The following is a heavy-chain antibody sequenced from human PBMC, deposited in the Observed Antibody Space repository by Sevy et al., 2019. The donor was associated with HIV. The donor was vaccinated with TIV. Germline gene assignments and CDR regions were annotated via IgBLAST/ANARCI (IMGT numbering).Heavy chain of an antibody. J-gene: IGHJ6*03. CDR3: ARDSGSYYPYYMDV. V-gene: IGHV3-21*01. Sequence: GGSLRLSCAASGFTFSSYSMNWVRQAPGKGLEWVSSISSSSSYIYYSDSLKGRFTISRDNAKNSLYLQMNSLRAEDTAVYYCARDSGSYYPYYMDVWGKGTTVTVS. CDR2: ISSSSSYI. D-gene: IGHD1-26*01. CDR1: GFTFSSYS.